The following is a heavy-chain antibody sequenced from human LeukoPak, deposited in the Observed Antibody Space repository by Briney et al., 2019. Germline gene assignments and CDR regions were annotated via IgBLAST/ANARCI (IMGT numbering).Heavy chain of an antibody. CDR2: ITSSSSYT. D-gene: IGHD4-17*01. CDR3: AKGRIYGDYVPDDAFDI. J-gene: IGHJ3*02. Sequence: GGSLRLSCAAPGITFSNYNMNWVRQAPGKGLEWISSITSSSSYTFYADSVKGRFTISRDNAKNSLYLQMNSLRAEDMALYYCAKGRIYGDYVPDDAFDIWGQGTMVTVSS. CDR1: GITFSNYN. V-gene: IGHV3-21*04.